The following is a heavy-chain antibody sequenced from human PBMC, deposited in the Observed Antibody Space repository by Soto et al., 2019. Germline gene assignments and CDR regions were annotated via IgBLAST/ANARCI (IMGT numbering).Heavy chain of an antibody. D-gene: IGHD2-2*01. CDR3: AKGSKRRYYYYYYGMDV. J-gene: IGHJ6*02. CDR2: ISGSGGST. CDR1: GFTFGSYA. V-gene: IGHV3-23*01. Sequence: GGSLRLSCAASGFTFGSYAMSWVRQAPGKGLEWVSAISGSGGSTYYADSVKGRFTISRDNSKNTLSLQMNSLRAEDTAVYYCAKGSKRRYYYYYYGMDVWGQGTTVTVSS.